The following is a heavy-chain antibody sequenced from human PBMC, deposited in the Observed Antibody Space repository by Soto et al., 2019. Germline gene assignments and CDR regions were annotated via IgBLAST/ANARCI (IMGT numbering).Heavy chain of an antibody. D-gene: IGHD3-22*01. CDR2: IYYSGST. V-gene: IGHV4-59*12. J-gene: IGHJ5*01. CDR3: ARDRNVREYYDNSGHLNWFDS. CDR1: GGSFSGYY. Sequence: SETLSLTCAVYGGSFSGYYWSWIRQPPGKGLEWIGYIYYSGSTNYNPSLKSRVTISVDTSKNQFSLKLSSVTAADTAVYYCARDRNVREYYDNSGHLNWFDSWGQGTLVTVSS.